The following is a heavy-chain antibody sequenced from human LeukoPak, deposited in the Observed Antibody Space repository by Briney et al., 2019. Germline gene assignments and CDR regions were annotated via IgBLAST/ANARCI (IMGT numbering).Heavy chain of an antibody. V-gene: IGHV1-3*01. D-gene: IGHD3-3*01. J-gene: IGHJ6*02. Sequence: ASVKVSCKASGYTFTSYTMHWVRQAPGQRLEWMGWINAGNGNTKYSQKFQGRVTITRDTSASTAYMELSSLRSEDTAVYYCAREHDFLSGYGMDVWGQGTTVTVSS. CDR3: AREHDFLSGYGMDV. CDR2: INAGNGNT. CDR1: GYTFTSYT.